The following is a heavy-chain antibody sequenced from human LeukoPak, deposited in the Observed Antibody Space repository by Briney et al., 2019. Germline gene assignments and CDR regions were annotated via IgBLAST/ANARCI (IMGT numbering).Heavy chain of an antibody. CDR3: AKGVLSAHLDY. CDR2: ISGSGDST. D-gene: IGHD2/OR15-2a*01. V-gene: IGHV3-23*01. J-gene: IGHJ4*02. CDR1: GFTFSSYS. Sequence: GGSLRLSCAASGFTFSSYSMNWVRQAPGKGLEWVSAISGSGDSTYNADSVKGRFTISRDNSKNTLYLQMNSLRAEDTAIYYCAKGVLSAHLDYWGQGTLVTVSS.